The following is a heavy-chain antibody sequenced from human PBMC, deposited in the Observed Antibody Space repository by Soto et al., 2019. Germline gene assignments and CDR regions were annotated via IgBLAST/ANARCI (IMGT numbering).Heavy chain of an antibody. Sequence: GWSLRLSCAASGVTFSSYGVHWVRKDPGKGLVWVSRINSDGSSTSYADSVKGRFTISRDNAKNTLYLQMNSLRAEDTAVYYCARVYGAVTPYYMDVWGKGTTVTVSS. CDR3: ARVYGAVTPYYMDV. D-gene: IGHD4-17*01. J-gene: IGHJ6*03. CDR2: INSDGSST. V-gene: IGHV3-74*01. CDR1: GVTFSSYG.